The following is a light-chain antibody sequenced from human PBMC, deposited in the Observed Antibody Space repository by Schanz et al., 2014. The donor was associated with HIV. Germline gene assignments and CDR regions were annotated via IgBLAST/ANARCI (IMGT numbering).Light chain of an antibody. CDR3: QQYGSSPPWT. J-gene: IGKJ1*01. CDR1: QSITNY. CDR2: GAS. V-gene: IGKV3-20*01. Sequence: ENVLTQSPATLSVSPGERATLSCRASQSITNYLAWYQQKPGQAPRLLIYGASSRATGIPDRFSGGGAGTDFTLTISRLEPEDFAVYYCQQYGSSPPWTFGQGTKVEIK.